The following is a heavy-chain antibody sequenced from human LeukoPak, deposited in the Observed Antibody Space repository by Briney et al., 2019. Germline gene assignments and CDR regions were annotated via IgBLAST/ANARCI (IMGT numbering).Heavy chain of an antibody. V-gene: IGHV3-11*01. J-gene: IGHJ4*02. CDR3: SRGPRRLDY. Sequence: GGSLRLSCAASGFTFSDYYMSWIRQAPGKGLESLSYISGSGSDISYADSVNGRFTVSRDNAKRSLYLQMNSLRPEDTAMYYCSRGPRRLDYWGQGTLVTVSS. CDR1: GFTFSDYY. CDR2: ISGSGSDI.